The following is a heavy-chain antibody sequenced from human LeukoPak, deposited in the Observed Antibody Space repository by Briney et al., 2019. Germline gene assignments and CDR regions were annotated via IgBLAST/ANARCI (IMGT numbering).Heavy chain of an antibody. CDR2: INPNSGGT. V-gene: IGHV1-2*02. J-gene: IGHJ6*04. CDR3: ARDTNNWNYGRQVDV. D-gene: IGHD1-7*01. Sequence: ASVKVSCKASGYTFTGYYMHWVRQAPGQGLEWMGWINPNSGGTNYAQKFQGRVTMTRDTSISTAYMELSRLRSDDTAVYYCARDTNNWNYGRQVDVWGKGTTVTVSS. CDR1: GYTFTGYY.